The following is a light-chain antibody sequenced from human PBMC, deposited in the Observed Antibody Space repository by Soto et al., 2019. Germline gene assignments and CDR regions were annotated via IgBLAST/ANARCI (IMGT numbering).Light chain of an antibody. V-gene: IGKV3-15*01. CDR1: QSVSSN. J-gene: IGKJ1*01. CDR2: DAS. Sequence: EIVMTPSPATLSVSPGERATLSCRASQSVSSNLAWYQQKPGQAPRLLIYDASFRAAGVPARFSGSGSGTEFTLTISSLQSEDSAVYFCQQYSNWPKTFGQGTKVDI. CDR3: QQYSNWPKT.